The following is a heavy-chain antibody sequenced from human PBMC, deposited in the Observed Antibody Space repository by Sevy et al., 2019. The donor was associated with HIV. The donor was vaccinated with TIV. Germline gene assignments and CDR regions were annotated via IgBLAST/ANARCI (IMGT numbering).Heavy chain of an antibody. J-gene: IGHJ4*02. CDR3: VREGLGGFSYSLDC. V-gene: IGHV3-7*01. Sequence: GGSLRLSCAASGFSFSTYWMTWVRQAPGKGLEWVPTMNQDGTERDYVESVKGRFTISGDNTKTSLFLQMNSLSAEDTGVYYCVREGLGGFSYSLDCWGQGTLVTVSS. D-gene: IGHD5-18*01. CDR1: GFSFSTYW. CDR2: MNQDGTER.